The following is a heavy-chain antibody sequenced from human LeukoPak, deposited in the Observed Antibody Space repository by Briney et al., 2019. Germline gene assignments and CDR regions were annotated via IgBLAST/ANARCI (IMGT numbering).Heavy chain of an antibody. D-gene: IGHD5-18*01. V-gene: IGHV4-61*01. J-gene: IGHJ4*02. CDR3: ARADTAMVSFDY. CDR1: GGSVSSGSYY. Sequence: PSETLSLTCTVSGGSVSSGSYYWSWIRQPPGKGLEWIRYIYYSGSTNYNPSLKSRVTISVDTSKNQFSLKLSSVTAADTAVYYCARADTAMVSFDYWGQGTLVTVSS. CDR2: IYYSGST.